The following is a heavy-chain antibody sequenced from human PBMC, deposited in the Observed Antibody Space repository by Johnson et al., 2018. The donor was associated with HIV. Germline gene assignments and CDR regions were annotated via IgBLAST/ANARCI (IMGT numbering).Heavy chain of an antibody. CDR3: AKPQPPMVVVTATVEGEAFDI. CDR1: GFTFSSYW. Sequence: VLLVESGGGLVQPGGSLRLSCAASGFTFSSYWMHWVRQAPGKGLVWVSRIHNDGSSTTYADSVKGRFTISRDNSKNTLYLQMNSLRAEDTAVYYCAKPQPPMVVVTATVEGEAFDIWGQGTMVTVSS. D-gene: IGHD2-21*02. V-gene: IGHV3-74*02. J-gene: IGHJ3*02. CDR2: IHNDGSST.